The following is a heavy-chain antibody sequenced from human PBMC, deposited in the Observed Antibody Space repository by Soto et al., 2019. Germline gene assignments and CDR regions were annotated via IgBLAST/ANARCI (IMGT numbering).Heavy chain of an antibody. D-gene: IGHD6-6*01. CDR1: GGSISSGGYY. CDR2: IYYSGST. CDR3: ARGSHVLRNYYYYGMDV. Sequence: SETLSLTCTVSGGSISSGGYYWSWIRQHPGKGLEWIGYIYYSGSTYYNPSLKSRVTISVDTSKNQFSLKLSSVTAADTAVYYCARGSHVLRNYYYYGMDVWGQGTTVTVSS. J-gene: IGHJ6*02. V-gene: IGHV4-31*03.